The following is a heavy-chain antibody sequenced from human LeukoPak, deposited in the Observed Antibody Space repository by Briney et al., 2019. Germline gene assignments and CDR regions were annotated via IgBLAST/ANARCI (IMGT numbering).Heavy chain of an antibody. CDR2: ISYDGSNK. D-gene: IGHD6-13*01. CDR1: GLTFSSYA. J-gene: IGHJ5*02. V-gene: IGHV3-30*04. CDR3: ASSSSSRWDWFDP. Sequence: GGSLRLSCAASGLTFSSYAMHWVRQAPGKGLEWVAVISYDGSNKYYADSVKGRFTISRDNSKNTLYLQMNSLRAEDTAVYYCASSSSSRWDWFDPWGQGTLVTVSS.